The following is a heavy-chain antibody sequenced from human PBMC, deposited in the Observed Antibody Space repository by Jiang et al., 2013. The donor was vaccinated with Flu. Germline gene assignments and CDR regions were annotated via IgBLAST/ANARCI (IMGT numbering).Heavy chain of an antibody. D-gene: IGHD2-2*01. Sequence: LVESGAEVKKPGSSVKVSCKASGGTFSSYAISWVRQAPGQGLEWMGGIIPIFGTANYAQKFQGRVTITADESTSTAYMELSSLRSEDTAVYYCARAGYCSSTSCSNDAFDIWGQGTMVTVSS. J-gene: IGHJ3*02. CDR3: ARAGYCSSTSCSNDAFDI. CDR2: IIPIFGTA. CDR1: GGTFSSYA. V-gene: IGHV1-69*01.